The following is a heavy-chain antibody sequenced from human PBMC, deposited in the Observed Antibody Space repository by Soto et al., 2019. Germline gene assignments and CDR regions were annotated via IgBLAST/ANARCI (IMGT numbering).Heavy chain of an antibody. CDR2: IIPIFGTA. D-gene: IGHD3-10*01. CDR3: ASGFGELSAPVYYYGMDV. J-gene: IGHJ6*02. CDR1: GGTFSSYA. Sequence: SVKVSSKASGGTFSSYAISWVRQAPGQGLEWMGGIIPIFGTANYAQKFQGRVTITADESTSTAYMELSSLRSEDTAVYYCASGFGELSAPVYYYGMDVWGQGTTVTVSS. V-gene: IGHV1-69*13.